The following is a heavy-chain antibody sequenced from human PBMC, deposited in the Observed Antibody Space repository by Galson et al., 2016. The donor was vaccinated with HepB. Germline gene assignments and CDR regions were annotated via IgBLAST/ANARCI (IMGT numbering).Heavy chain of an antibody. V-gene: IGHV5-51*01. CDR2: IYPGDSAS. CDR1: GYSFTSYW. J-gene: IGHJ6*02. Sequence: QSGAEVKKPGESLKISCKGSGYSFTSYWIGWVRQMPGKGLEWMGIIYPGDSASGYSPSFQGQVTFSVDKSISTAYLHWSSLKASDTVMYYCARLPSRPDIPGGYFYAMDVWGQGTTVTVSS. CDR3: ARLPSRPDIPGGYFYAMDV. D-gene: IGHD5-12*01.